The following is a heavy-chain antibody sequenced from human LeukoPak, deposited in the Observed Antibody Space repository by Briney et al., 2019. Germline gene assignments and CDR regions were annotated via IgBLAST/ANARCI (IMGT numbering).Heavy chain of an antibody. Sequence: SETLSLTCTVSGYSITSVYWSWIRQPPGKGLEVIGYTHTSGDTNYNPSLRSRVTMSLDASKNEVSLKMSSVTAADTAVYYCARTARVFDYWGQGILVTVSS. CDR3: ARTARVFDY. CDR2: THTSGDT. V-gene: IGHV4-4*09. J-gene: IGHJ4*02. CDR1: GYSITSVY.